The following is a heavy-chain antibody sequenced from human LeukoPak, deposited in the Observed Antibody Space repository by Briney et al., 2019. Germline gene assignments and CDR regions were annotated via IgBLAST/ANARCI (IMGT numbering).Heavy chain of an antibody. CDR1: GYTFTGYY. J-gene: IGHJ4*02. CDR2: INPYNGGT. D-gene: IGHD4-23*01. V-gene: IGHV1-2*02. Sequence: ASVTVSCKASGYTFTGYYMHWVRQAPGQGLEWMGWINPYNGGTNYAQNFQGRVTVTRDTSIGTAYMELSGLRSDDTAVYYCARVYGGNANFDSWGQGTRVTVSS. CDR3: ARVYGGNANFDS.